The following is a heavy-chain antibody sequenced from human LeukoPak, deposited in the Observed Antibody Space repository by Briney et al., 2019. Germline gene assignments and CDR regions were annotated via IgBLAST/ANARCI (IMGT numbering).Heavy chain of an antibody. Sequence: GGSLRLSCAASGFTFSSFWMSWIRQAPGKGLEWVANVDSVKGRFTISRDNAKNSLYLQMNNLRPEDTALYYCAKASGYSFGHFDYWGQGTLVTVSS. CDR1: GFTFSSFW. J-gene: IGHJ4*02. CDR3: AKASGYSFGHFDY. D-gene: IGHD5-18*01. V-gene: IGHV3-7*03.